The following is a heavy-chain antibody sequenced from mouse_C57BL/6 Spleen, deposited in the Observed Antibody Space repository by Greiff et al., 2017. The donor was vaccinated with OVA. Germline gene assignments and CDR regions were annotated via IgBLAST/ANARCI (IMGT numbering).Heavy chain of an antibody. CDR1: GFSLTSYG. D-gene: IGHD2-5*01. CDR3: AIYSNIYYYAMDY. J-gene: IGHJ4*01. CDR2: IWSGGST. V-gene: IGHV2-2*01. Sequence: VQRVESGPGLVQPSQSLSITCTVSGFSLTSYGVHWVRQSPGKGLEWLGVIWSGGSTDYNAAFISRLSISKDNSKSQVFFKMNSLQADDTAIYYCAIYSNIYYYAMDYWGQGTSVTVSS.